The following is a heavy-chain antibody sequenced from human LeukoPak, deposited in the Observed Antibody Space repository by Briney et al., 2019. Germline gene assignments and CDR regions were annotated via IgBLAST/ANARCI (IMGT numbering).Heavy chain of an antibody. V-gene: IGHV3-7*03. CDR1: GFPFSSYW. CDR2: IKQDGSKK. J-gene: IGHJ5*02. CDR3: TRDLAAAAT. Sequence: GGSLRLSCVASGFPFSSYWMTWVRQAPGKGLEWVANIKQDGSKKSYVDSVKGRFTISRDNAKNSLYLQMNSLTAEDTAVYYCTRDLAAAATWGQGTLVTVSS. D-gene: IGHD6-13*01.